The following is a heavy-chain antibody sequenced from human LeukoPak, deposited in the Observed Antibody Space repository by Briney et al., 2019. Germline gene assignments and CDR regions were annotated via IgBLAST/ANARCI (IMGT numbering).Heavy chain of an antibody. CDR1: GFTFSSYG. CDR2: ISYDGSNK. CDR3: AKHSGSYQTAIDY. Sequence: QPGRSLRLSCAASGFTFSSYGMHWVRQAPGKGLEWVAVISYDGSNKYYADSVKGRFTISRDNSKNTLYLQMNSLRAEDTAVYYCAKHSGSYQTAIDYWGQGTLVTVSS. V-gene: IGHV3-30*18. J-gene: IGHJ4*02. D-gene: IGHD1-26*01.